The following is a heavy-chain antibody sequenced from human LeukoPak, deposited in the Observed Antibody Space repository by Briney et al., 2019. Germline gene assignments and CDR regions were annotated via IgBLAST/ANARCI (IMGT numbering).Heavy chain of an antibody. D-gene: IGHD2-15*01. CDR3: ARSTHVGYCSGGSCYHPALFY. Sequence: PSETLSLTCTVSGGSISSSSYYWGWIRQPPGKGLEWIGSIYYSGSTYYNPSLKSRVTISVDTSKNQFSLKLSSVTAADTAVYYCARSTHVGYCSGGSCYHPALFYWGQGTLVTVSS. V-gene: IGHV4-39*01. CDR1: GGSISSSSYY. CDR2: IYYSGST. J-gene: IGHJ4*02.